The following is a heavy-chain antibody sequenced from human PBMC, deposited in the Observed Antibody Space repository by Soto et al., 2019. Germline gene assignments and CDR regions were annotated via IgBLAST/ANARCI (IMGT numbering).Heavy chain of an antibody. CDR1: GYTFTSYG. CDR2: ISNYNGDT. J-gene: IGHJ4*02. CDR3: TSEGQLFACNYFDS. V-gene: IGHV1-18*01. D-gene: IGHD3-10*02. Sequence: QVQLVQSGAEVKKPGASVKVSCKASGYTFTSYGISWVRQAPGQGLEWMGWISNYNGDTNYAQKLQGRVTMTTDTTTITDYMELRSLKADDTAVYYCTSEGQLFACNYFDSVGQSSLVTVSP.